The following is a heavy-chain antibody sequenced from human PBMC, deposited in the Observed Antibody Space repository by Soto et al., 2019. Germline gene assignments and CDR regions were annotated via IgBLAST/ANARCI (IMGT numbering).Heavy chain of an antibody. Sequence: QVQLVESGGGVVQPGTSLRLSCEASGFAFNKFGMHWVRKAPGKGLEWVAFISYDGSYQHYADSVQGRLTITRDNSMNTLNMQLNSLRREDTAVYYCAKGGEVGGVIGDHWGQGTLVTVYS. CDR3: AKGGEVGGVIGDH. J-gene: IGHJ4*02. CDR2: ISYDGSYQ. D-gene: IGHD1-26*01. CDR1: GFAFNKFG. V-gene: IGHV3-30*18.